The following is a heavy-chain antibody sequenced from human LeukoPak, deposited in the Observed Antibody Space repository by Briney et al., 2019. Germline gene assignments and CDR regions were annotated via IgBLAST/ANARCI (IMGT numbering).Heavy chain of an antibody. CDR1: GGSISSYY. CDR3: AREVHYYDSSGYRTYYFDY. V-gene: IGHV4-59*01. CDR2: IYYSGST. Sequence: SETLSLTCTVSGGSISSYYWSWIRQPPGKGLECIGYIYYSGSTNYNPSLKSRVTISVDTSKNQFSLKLSSVTAAGTAVYYCAREVHYYDSSGYRTYYFDYWGQGTLVTVSS. J-gene: IGHJ4*02. D-gene: IGHD3-22*01.